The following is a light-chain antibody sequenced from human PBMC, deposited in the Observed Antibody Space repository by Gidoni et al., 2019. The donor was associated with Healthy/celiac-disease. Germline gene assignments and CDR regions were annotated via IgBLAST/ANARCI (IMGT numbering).Light chain of an antibody. CDR1: QSISSY. Sequence: DIKMTQSPSSLPASVGDRVTITCRAMQSISSYLNWYQQKPGKDPKLLIYAASSLQSGVTSMFSGSGSGTDFTLTISSLQPEDFATYYCQQSYSTPLTFGGGTKVEIK. CDR3: QQSYSTPLT. V-gene: IGKV1-39*01. CDR2: AAS. J-gene: IGKJ4*01.